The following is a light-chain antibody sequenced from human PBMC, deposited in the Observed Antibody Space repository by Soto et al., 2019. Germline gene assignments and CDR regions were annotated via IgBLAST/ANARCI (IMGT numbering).Light chain of an antibody. J-gene: IGLJ2*01. Sequence: QSVLTQPASVSGSPGQSITISCTGTSSDVGGYNYDSWYQQHPGKAPKLMIYDVSNRPSGVSNRFSGSKSGNTASLTISGLQAEDEADYYCSSYTSSSTLGVVFGGGTKLTVL. V-gene: IGLV2-14*01. CDR1: SSDVGGYNY. CDR3: SSYTSSSTLGVV. CDR2: DVS.